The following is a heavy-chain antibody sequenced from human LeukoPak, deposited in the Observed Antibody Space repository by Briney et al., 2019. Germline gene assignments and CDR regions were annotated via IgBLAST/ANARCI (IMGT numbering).Heavy chain of an antibody. D-gene: IGHD3-10*01. CDR1: GGSFSGYY. CDR3: AKSNVYGLVDI. J-gene: IGHJ3*02. Sequence: PSETLSLTCAVYGGSFSGYYWSWIRQPPGKGLEWIGEINHSGSTNYNPSLKSRVTISVDTSKNQFSLKLTSVTAADTAVYYCAKSNVYGLVDIWGQGIMVTVSS. V-gene: IGHV4-34*01. CDR2: INHSGST.